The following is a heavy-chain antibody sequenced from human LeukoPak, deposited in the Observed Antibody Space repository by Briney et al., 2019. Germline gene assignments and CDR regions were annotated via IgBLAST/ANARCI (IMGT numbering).Heavy chain of an antibody. CDR3: ARRRVPAAIRNWFDP. CDR2: MNPNSGNT. CDR1: GYTFTSYD. J-gene: IGHJ5*02. V-gene: IGHV1-8*01. Sequence: ASVKVSCKASGYTFTSYDINWVRQATGQGLEWMGWMNPNSGNTGYAQKFQGRVTMTRNTSISTAYMELSSLRSEDTAVYYCARRRVPAAIRNWFDPWGQGTLVTVSS. D-gene: IGHD2-2*01.